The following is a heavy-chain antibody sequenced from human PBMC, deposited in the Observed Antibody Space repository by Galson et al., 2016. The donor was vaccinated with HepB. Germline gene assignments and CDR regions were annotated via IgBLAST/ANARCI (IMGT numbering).Heavy chain of an antibody. D-gene: IGHD2-2*01. V-gene: IGHV4-31*03. CDR2: IYYNGRT. Sequence: PLSLTCNVSGVSLASGGYHWTWIRQHPGKGLECLGYIYYNGRTDYNPSLKSRVTISLDTSKNHFSLELNSVDAADTAVYYCARWVVATARGKTYIDYWGRGTRVTVSS. CDR3: ARWVVATARGKTYIDY. CDR1: GVSLASGGYH. J-gene: IGHJ4*02.